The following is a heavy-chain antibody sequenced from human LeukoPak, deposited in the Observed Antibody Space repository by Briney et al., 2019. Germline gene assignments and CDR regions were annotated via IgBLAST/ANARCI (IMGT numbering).Heavy chain of an antibody. CDR3: AELGITMIGGV. Sequence: GGSLRLFCAASVFTFWRYWMSWLRQAPGKGVEGVANIKQDGSEKDYVDSVKGRFTIYRDNAKNSLYLQMNSLRAEDTAVYYCAELGITMIGGVWGKGTTVTISS. CDR1: VFTFWRYW. J-gene: IGHJ6*04. CDR2: IKQDGSEK. V-gene: IGHV3-7*01. D-gene: IGHD3-10*02.